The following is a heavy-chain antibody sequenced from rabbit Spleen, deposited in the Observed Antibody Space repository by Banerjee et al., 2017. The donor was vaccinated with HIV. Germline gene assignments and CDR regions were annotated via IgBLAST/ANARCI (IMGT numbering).Heavy chain of an antibody. CDR1: GVSFSIIYY. CDR3: ARDSSTSFSSYGMDL. V-gene: IGHV1S45*01. D-gene: IGHD1-1*01. CDR2: IYGDRSGST. Sequence: QGQREEWGGGLGKPEGSLTPTCKVSGVSFSIIYYMGWVRQAPGKGLECIACIYGDRSGSTYFATWAKGRFTFSRTSSTTVTLEMTRLTAADTATYFCARDSSTSFSSYGMDLWGQGTLVTVS. J-gene: IGHJ6*01.